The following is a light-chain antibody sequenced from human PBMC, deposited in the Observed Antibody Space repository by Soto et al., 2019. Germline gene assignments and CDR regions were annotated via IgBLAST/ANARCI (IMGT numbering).Light chain of an antibody. V-gene: IGLV1-47*01. CDR2: RND. J-gene: IGLJ2*01. Sequence: QAVVTQPPSASGTPGQRVTISCSGSSSNIGSNYVYWYQQLAGTAPKLLLHRNDQRPSGVPDRFSDSKSGTSASLAISGLRSEDEADYYCAAWDDSLSGVVFGGGTQLTVL. CDR1: SSNIGSNY. CDR3: AAWDDSLSGVV.